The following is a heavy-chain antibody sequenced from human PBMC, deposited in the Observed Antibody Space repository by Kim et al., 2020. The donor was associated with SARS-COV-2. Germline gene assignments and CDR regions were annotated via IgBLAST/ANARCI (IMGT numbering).Heavy chain of an antibody. CDR2: IIPIFGTA. Sequence: SVKVSCKASGGTFSSYAISWVRQAPGQGLEWMGGIIPIFGTANYAQKFQGRVTITADESTSTAYMELSSLRSEDTAVYYCARDGIYDSSGYGTIDYWGQGTLVTVSS. CDR1: GGTFSSYA. D-gene: IGHD3-22*01. CDR3: ARDGIYDSSGYGTIDY. J-gene: IGHJ4*02. V-gene: IGHV1-69*13.